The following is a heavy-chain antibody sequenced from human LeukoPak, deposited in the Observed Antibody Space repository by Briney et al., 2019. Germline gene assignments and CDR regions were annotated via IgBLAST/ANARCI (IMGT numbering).Heavy chain of an antibody. J-gene: IGHJ5*02. CDR3: ARLVGATGWFDP. V-gene: IGHV3-21*04. D-gene: IGHD1-26*01. Sequence: GGSLRLSCAASGFTFSNYAMTWVRQAPGKGLEWVSSLSSRSRYIYYADSLKGRFTISRDNAKNSLYLQMNGLRAEDTAVYYCARLVGATGWFDPWGQGTLVTVSS. CDR2: LSSRSRYI. CDR1: GFTFSNYA.